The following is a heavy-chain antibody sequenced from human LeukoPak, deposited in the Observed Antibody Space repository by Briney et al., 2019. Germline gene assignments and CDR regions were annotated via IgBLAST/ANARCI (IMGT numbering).Heavy chain of an antibody. Sequence: SETLSLTCTVSGVDIYSSTYYWAWIRQPPGKGLESIGSIYYNEDTYSNPSLKSRLTISVDTSTNQFSLRLNSVTAADTAVYFCARQLAAGNDAFDIWGQGTMVTVSS. D-gene: IGHD2-15*01. V-gene: IGHV4-39*01. CDR2: IYYNEDT. CDR1: GVDIYSSTYY. CDR3: ARQLAAGNDAFDI. J-gene: IGHJ3*02.